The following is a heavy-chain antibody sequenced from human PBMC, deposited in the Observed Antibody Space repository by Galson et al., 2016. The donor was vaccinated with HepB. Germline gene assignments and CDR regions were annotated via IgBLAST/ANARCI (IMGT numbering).Heavy chain of an antibody. J-gene: IGHJ6*03. CDR3: ARNGGYNFNYFYYIDV. CDR2: IYPTDSDT. Sequence: QSGAEVKKPGESLKISCKGSGYNFNSHWIGWVRQMPGKGLEWMGIIYPTDSDTRYSPSFQGQVTMSVDKSTSTVYLQWSSLKASDTATYYCARNGGYNFNYFYYIDVWGKGTPVTVSS. CDR1: GYNFNSHW. V-gene: IGHV5-51*03. D-gene: IGHD5-24*01.